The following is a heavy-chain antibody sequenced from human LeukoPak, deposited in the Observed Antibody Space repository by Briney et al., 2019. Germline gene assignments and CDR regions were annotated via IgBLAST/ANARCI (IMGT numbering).Heavy chain of an antibody. D-gene: IGHD4-23*01. Sequence: ASVKVSCKASGYTFTNYGISWVRQAPGQGLEWMGWISTYNGNTNYAQKLQGRVTMTTDTSTSTVYMELRSLRSDDTAMYYCARETVADHTFDVWGQGTMVTVSS. J-gene: IGHJ3*01. V-gene: IGHV1-18*01. CDR3: ARETVADHTFDV. CDR1: GYTFTNYG. CDR2: ISTYNGNT.